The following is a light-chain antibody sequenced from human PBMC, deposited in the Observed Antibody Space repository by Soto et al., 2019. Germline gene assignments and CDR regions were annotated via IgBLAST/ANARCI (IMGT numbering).Light chain of an antibody. CDR1: RSVGTT. CDR2: GAS. V-gene: IGKV3-15*01. Sequence: EMVMTQAPASLSVSPGERVILSCRASRSVGTTLAWYQQKPGQAPRLLIYGASTRATGIPDRFSVSGSGTDFTLTIIRLQSEDFAVYYCQHSMIWPDMYTFGQGTKLEIQ. J-gene: IGKJ2*01. CDR3: QHSMIWPDMYT.